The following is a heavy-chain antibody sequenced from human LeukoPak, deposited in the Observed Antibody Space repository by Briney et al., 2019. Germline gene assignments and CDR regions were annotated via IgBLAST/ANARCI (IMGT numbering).Heavy chain of an antibody. D-gene: IGHD1-20*01. CDR2: INHSGST. V-gene: IGHV4-34*01. CDR3: ARGGTKRNNWNDRFDY. Sequence: SETLSLTCAVYAGSFSGYYWSLIRQPPGKGLEWIGEINHSGSTNYNPSLKSRVTISVDTSKNQFSLKLSSVTAADTAVYYCARGGTKRNNWNDRFDYWGQGTLVTVSS. J-gene: IGHJ4*02. CDR1: AGSFSGYY.